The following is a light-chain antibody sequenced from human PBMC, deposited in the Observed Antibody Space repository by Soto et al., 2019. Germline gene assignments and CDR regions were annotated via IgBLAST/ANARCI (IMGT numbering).Light chain of an antibody. CDR3: MQARHLWT. J-gene: IGKJ1*01. V-gene: IGKV2-28*01. Sequence: DIVMTPSPRALHATPGEPASISCRSRQSHRHSNGDDSLDWYLQKPGQATQLLIYLGTSRASGVPDRFSGSGAVTDFTLNISRVDAEDVGVYCCMQARHLWTFGQGTKVEIK. CDR2: LGT. CDR1: QSHRHSNGDDS.